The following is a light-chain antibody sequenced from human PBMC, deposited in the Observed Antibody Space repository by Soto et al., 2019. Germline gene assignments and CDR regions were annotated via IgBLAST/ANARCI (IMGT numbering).Light chain of an antibody. Sequence: QSVLPQPASVSGSPGQSITLSCTGTSSDVGGYNYVSWYQQHPGKAPQLMIYDVSNRPSGVSNRFSGSKSGNTASLSIAGLQAEDEADYYCSSYTSSSTLVVFGGGTQLTVL. CDR2: DVS. V-gene: IGLV2-14*01. J-gene: IGLJ2*01. CDR1: SSDVGGYNY. CDR3: SSYTSSSTLVV.